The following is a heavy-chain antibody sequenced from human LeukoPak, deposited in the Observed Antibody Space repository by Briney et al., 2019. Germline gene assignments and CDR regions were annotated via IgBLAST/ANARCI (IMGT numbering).Heavy chain of an antibody. D-gene: IGHD3-16*02. CDR3: ARGGYRSYYYVDV. CDR1: GGSISTYF. V-gene: IGHV4-59*07. J-gene: IGHJ6*03. CDR2: MYYTGSS. Sequence: PSDTLSLTCSVSGGSISTYFWTWIRQAPGKGLEWIGYMYYTGSSNYNPSLESRVAISIDTSKNQFSLKLTSVTPADTAVYYCARGGYRSYYYVDVWGKGTTVIVSS.